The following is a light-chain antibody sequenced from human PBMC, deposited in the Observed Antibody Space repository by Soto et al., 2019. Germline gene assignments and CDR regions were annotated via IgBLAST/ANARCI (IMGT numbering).Light chain of an antibody. Sequence: QSVLTQPPSASGTPGQRVTISCSGSSSNIASNTVSWYQQLPGTAPKLLIYRNNQRPSGVPDRFSGSKSGTSAPLAISGLQSEDEAGYYCAAWDDSLNGWVFGGGTKLTVL. J-gene: IGLJ3*02. CDR2: RNN. CDR3: AAWDDSLNGWV. CDR1: SSNIASNT. V-gene: IGLV1-44*01.